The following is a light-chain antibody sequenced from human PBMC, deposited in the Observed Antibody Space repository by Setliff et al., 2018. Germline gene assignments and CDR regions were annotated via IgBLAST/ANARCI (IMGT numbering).Light chain of an antibody. Sequence: QAVVTQEPSLTVSPGGTVTLTCSSSTGAVTSGFYPNWFQQKPGQAPKSLIYDTYNKYSWTPARFSGSLLGGKAVLTLSGAQPEDEADYYCLLYFSGTDVFGTGTKVTVL. CDR3: LLYFSGTDV. CDR2: DTY. V-gene: IGLV7-43*01. J-gene: IGLJ1*01. CDR1: TGAVTSGFY.